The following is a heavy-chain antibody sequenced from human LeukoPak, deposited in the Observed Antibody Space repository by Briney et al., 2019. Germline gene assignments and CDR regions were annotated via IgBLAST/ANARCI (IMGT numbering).Heavy chain of an antibody. CDR3: ATASYNSSSSNFDY. Sequence: TLSLTCTVSGGSISSGDYYWSWIRQPPGKGLEWIGYIYHSGSTYYNPSLKSRVTISVDRSKNQFSLKLNSVTAADTAVYYCATASYNSSSSNFDYWGQGTPVTVST. J-gene: IGHJ4*02. CDR1: GGSISSGDYY. CDR2: IYHSGST. D-gene: IGHD6-6*01. V-gene: IGHV4-30-4*08.